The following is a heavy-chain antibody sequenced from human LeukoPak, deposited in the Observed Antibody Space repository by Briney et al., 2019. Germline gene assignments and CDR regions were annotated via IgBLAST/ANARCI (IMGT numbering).Heavy chain of an antibody. J-gene: IGHJ3*01. CDR3: ARGQDTVLTSRDAFDF. CDR1: GFTLSQYW. V-gene: IGHV3-7*01. D-gene: IGHD4-23*01. Sequence: GGSLRLSCALSGFTLSQYWMSWVRQAPGKGLEWVANTKQDGSEIHYVDSVKGRFTISRDNAKNSLYLQMNSLRAEDTAVYYCARGQDTVLTSRDAFDFWGQGTMVTVSS. CDR2: TKQDGSEI.